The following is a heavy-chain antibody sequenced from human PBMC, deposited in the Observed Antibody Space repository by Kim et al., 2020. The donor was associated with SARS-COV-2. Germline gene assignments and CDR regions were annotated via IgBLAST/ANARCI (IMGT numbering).Heavy chain of an antibody. V-gene: IGHV1-3*01. CDR1: GYTFTNYA. D-gene: IGHD2-2*01. Sequence: ASVKVSCKASGYTFTNYAIHWMRQAPGQRLEWMGWINSGSGNTQYSQMFQGRVTITRDTSATTAHMELSNLSSEDTAMYYCARDHRACSGTTCYGEAIDYWGQGPLVTVSS. J-gene: IGHJ4*02. CDR2: INSGSGNT. CDR3: ARDHRACSGTTCYGEAIDY.